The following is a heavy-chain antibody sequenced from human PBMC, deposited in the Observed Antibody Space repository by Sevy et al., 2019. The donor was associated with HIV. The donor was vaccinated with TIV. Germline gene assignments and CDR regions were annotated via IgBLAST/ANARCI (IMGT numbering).Heavy chain of an antibody. V-gene: IGHV3-23*01. J-gene: IGHJ5*01. CDR2: IRGTGET. CDR1: GFTFDDYA. D-gene: IGHD3-3*01. CDR3: AKDGSRIWNRHNWFDS. Sequence: GGSLRLSCAASGFTFDDYALSWVRQAPGMGLEWVSSIRGTGETYYTDSVKGRFTVSRDKSKTTMFLQMIGLRAEDTAVYYCAKDGSRIWNRHNWFDSWGQGTLVTVSS.